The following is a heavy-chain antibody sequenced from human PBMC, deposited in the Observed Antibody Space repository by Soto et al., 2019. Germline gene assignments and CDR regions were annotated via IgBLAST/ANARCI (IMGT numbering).Heavy chain of an antibody. Sequence: VGSLRLSCAAFGFDFNKYAMTWVRQAPGKGLQWVSSITSNGDSTYYADSVKGRFTTSRDNSKNTLYLQMNSLRADDTAVFYCAKDSPSYTTSPFYFDSWGQGTLVTVSS. V-gene: IGHV3-23*01. J-gene: IGHJ4*02. CDR1: GFDFNKYA. D-gene: IGHD2-2*02. CDR3: AKDSPSYTTSPFYFDS. CDR2: ITSNGDST.